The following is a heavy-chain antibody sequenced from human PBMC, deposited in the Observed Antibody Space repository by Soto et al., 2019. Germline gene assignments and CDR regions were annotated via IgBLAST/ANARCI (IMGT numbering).Heavy chain of an antibody. D-gene: IGHD3-3*01. J-gene: IGHJ4*02. CDR2: IYWDDDK. CDR1: GFSLTTSGVG. Sequence: QITLKESGPTVVNPTETLTLTCTFSGFSLTTSGVGVGWVRQSPGKAPEWLALIYWDDDKRYSTSINSRLIITKDTSKNQVVLTMANVDPADTATYYCAHRVLRTVFGLVTTTAIYFDFWGPGTPVVVSS. CDR3: AHRVLRTVFGLVTTTAIYFDF. V-gene: IGHV2-5*02.